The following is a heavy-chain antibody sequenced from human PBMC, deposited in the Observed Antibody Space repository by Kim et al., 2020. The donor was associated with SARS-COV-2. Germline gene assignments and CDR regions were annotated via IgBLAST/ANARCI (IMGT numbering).Heavy chain of an antibody. D-gene: IGHD6-19*01. CDR2: IIPIFGTA. CDR1: GGTFSSYA. CDR3: ARLPVAGTWAFDY. Sequence: SVKVSCKASGGTFSSYAISWVRQAPGQGLEWMGGIIPIFGTANYAQKFQGRVTITADESTSTAYMELSSLRSEDTAVYYCARLPVAGTWAFDYWGQGTLVTVSS. J-gene: IGHJ4*02. V-gene: IGHV1-69*13.